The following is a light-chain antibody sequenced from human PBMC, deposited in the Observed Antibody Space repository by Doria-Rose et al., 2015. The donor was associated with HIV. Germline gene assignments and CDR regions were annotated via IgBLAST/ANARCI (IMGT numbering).Light chain of an antibody. Sequence: ESPGKPVTISCTRSSGSIASNYVQWYQQRPGSAPTTVIYEDNQRPSGVPDRFSGSIDSSSNSASLTISGLKTEDEADYYCQSYDSSIVLFGGGTKLTVL. CDR2: EDN. CDR1: SGSIASNY. V-gene: IGLV6-57*03. J-gene: IGLJ2*01. CDR3: QSYDSSIVL.